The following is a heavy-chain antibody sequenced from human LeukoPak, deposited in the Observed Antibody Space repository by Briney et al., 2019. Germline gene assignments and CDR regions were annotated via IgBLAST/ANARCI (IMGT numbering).Heavy chain of an antibody. J-gene: IGHJ4*02. V-gene: IGHV3-48*04. CDR3: TRRAPSHDFDY. Sequence: GGSLRLSCAASGFTFSIYSMNWVRQAPGKGLVWVSYISSRSSTIYYADSVKGRFTISRDNAKSSLYLQMNSLRVDDTALYYCTRRAPSHDFDYWGQGTLVTVSS. CDR2: ISSRSSTI. CDR1: GFTFSIYS.